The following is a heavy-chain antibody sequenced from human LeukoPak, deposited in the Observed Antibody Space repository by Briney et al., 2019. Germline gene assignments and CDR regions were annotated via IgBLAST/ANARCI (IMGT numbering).Heavy chain of an antibody. J-gene: IGHJ4*02. Sequence: GESLKISCKGSGYSFTSYWIGWVRQMPGKGLEWMGIIYPGDSDTRHSPSFQGQVTISADKSISTAYLQWSSLKASDTAMYYCATGITMVRGVIITSFDYWGQGTLVTVSS. V-gene: IGHV5-51*01. D-gene: IGHD3-10*01. CDR1: GYSFTSYW. CDR2: IYPGDSDT. CDR3: ATGITMVRGVIITSFDY.